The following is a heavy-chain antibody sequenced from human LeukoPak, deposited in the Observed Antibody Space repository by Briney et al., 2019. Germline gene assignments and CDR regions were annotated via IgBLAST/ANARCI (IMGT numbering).Heavy chain of an antibody. Sequence: PGGSLRLSCAASGFTFSSYSMDWVRQAPGKGLEWVSSISSSSSYIYYADSVKGRFTISRDNAKNSLYLQMNSLRAEDTAVYYCARDDEAWKWELLRLDAFDIWGQGTMVTVSS. CDR1: GFTFSSYS. V-gene: IGHV3-21*01. CDR2: ISSSSSYI. CDR3: ARDDEAWKWELLRLDAFDI. D-gene: IGHD1-26*01. J-gene: IGHJ3*02.